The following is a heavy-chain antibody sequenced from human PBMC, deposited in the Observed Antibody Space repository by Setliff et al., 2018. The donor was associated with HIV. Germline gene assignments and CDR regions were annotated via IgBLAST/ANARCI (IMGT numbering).Heavy chain of an antibody. J-gene: IGHJ4*02. CDR2: ISGSGATT. Sequence: GGSLRLSCAGSGLSFRSYAMRWVRQAPGKGLEWISGISGSGATTNYPDSVKGRFTISRDNSKNTVFLQMNSLRVGDTAIYYCAKLPGIALVFPFDYWGQGALVTV. CDR3: AKLPGIALVFPFDY. D-gene: IGHD6-13*01. CDR1: GLSFRSYA. V-gene: IGHV3-23*01.